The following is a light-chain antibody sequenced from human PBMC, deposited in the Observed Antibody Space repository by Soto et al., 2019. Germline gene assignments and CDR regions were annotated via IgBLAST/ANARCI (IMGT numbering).Light chain of an antibody. CDR3: AAWDDSLNGYV. J-gene: IGLJ1*01. V-gene: IGLV1-44*01. CDR2: GDN. Sequence: QSVLTQPPSASGTPGQRVTISCSGSSSNIGSNTVNWYQHLPGTAPKLLIYGDNQRPSGVPDRFSGTKSGTSASLAISGLQSEDEADYYCAAWDDSLNGYVFGTGTKVTVL. CDR1: SSNIGSNT.